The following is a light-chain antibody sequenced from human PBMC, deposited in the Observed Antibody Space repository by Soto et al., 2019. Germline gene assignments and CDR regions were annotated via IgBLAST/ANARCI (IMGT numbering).Light chain of an antibody. Sequence: EIVLTQFPGTLSLSPGDRATLSCRASQSVSSSYLAWYQKKPGQPPRLLIYGASSRAPGIPDRFSGSGSGTDFTLTISRLEPEDFAVYYCQQYGTSPRTFGQGTKLEIK. CDR3: QQYGTSPRT. J-gene: IGKJ2*02. V-gene: IGKV3-20*01. CDR1: QSVSSSY. CDR2: GAS.